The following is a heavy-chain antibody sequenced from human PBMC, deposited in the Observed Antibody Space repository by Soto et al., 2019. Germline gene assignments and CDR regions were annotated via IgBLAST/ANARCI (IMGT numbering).Heavy chain of an antibody. CDR1: GFRFSDYA. Sequence: EVQLLESGGGLVQPGGSLRLSCADSGFRFSDYALTWVRQAPGKGLEWVSSISRSGDTTHYADSVKGRFTISRDNSKNTLYLQMNSLRAEDTAIYYCANMKIVGDHFNSWGQGTLVTVSS. J-gene: IGHJ4*02. CDR3: ANMKIVGDHFNS. V-gene: IGHV3-23*01. D-gene: IGHD3-22*01. CDR2: ISRSGDTT.